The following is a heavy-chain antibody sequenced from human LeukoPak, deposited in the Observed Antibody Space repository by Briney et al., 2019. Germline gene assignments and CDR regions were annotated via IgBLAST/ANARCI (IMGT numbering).Heavy chain of an antibody. J-gene: IGHJ4*02. CDR1: GGSISSSSYY. CDR2: IYYSGST. D-gene: IGHD6-19*01. Sequence: SETLSLTCTVSGGSISSSSYYWGWIRQPPGKGLEWIGSIYYSGSTYYNPSLKSRVTISVDTSKNQFSLKLSSVTAADRAVYYCARRIAVAGEFDYWGQGTLVTVSS. V-gene: IGHV4-39*01. CDR3: ARRIAVAGEFDY.